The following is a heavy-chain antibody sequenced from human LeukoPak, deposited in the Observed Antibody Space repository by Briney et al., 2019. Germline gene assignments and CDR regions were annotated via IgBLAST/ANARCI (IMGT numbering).Heavy chain of an antibody. D-gene: IGHD3-16*02. CDR2: ISQVGGSA. CDR3: VRDGQGGLIDVFDI. CDR1: TFTFSDYS. V-gene: IGHV3-30*02. J-gene: IGHJ3*02. Sequence: GGSLTLSCAPPTFTFSDYSMHWGRPPPGEGLEWVSFISQVGGSAEYTDSVKGRFTVSRDTSKNAMYLQMHSLRVEDTAVYYCVRDGQGGLIDVFDIGGQGTMATVS.